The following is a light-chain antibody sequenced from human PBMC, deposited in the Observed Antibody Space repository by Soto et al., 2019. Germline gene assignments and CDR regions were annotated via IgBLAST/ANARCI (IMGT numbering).Light chain of an antibody. V-gene: IGKV1-5*01. Sequence: DIQMTQSPSTLSASVGDRVTITCRASQSISSWLAWYQQKPGKAPKLLIYDASSLESGVPSRFSGSGSGTEFTLTIRSLQPDDFATYYCQQYNSYTRTFGQGTKVAIK. CDR3: QQYNSYTRT. CDR2: DAS. CDR1: QSISSW. J-gene: IGKJ1*01.